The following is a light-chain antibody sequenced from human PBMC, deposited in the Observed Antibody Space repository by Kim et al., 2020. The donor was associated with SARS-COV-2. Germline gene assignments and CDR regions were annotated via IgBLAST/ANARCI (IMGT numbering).Light chain of an antibody. V-gene: IGLV2-23*02. CDR3: CSYAGYSTGV. J-gene: IGLJ2*01. CDR1: SSDVGSYNL. CDR2: EVS. Sequence: QSALTQPASVSGSPGQSITISCTGTSSDVGSYNLVSWYQQHPGKAPKLMIYEVSKRPSGVSNRFSGSKSGNTASLTISGLQAEDEAYYYCCSYAGYSTGVFGGGTQLTVL.